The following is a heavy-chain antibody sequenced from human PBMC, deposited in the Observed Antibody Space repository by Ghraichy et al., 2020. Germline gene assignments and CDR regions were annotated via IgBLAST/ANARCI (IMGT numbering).Heavy chain of an antibody. D-gene: IGHD3-10*01. CDR1: GFTFSSYW. CDR2: VNGDGSST. Sequence: GGSLRLSCAASGFTFSSYWMHWVRQVPGKGLVWVSRVNGDGSSTSYADSVKGRFTVSRDNAKNTLYLQMSSLRDDDTAVYYCARDTYRRGWFGTEIDYWGQGTLVTVSS. V-gene: IGHV3-74*01. J-gene: IGHJ4*02. CDR3: ARDTYRRGWFGTEIDY.